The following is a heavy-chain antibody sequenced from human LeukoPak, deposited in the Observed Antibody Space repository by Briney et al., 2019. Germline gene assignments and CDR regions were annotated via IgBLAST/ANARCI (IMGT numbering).Heavy chain of an antibody. Sequence: SETLSLTCAVSGGSSSSSNWWSWVRQPPGKGLEWIGEIHDSGSINYNPSLKSRVTISVDTSKNQFSLNLSSVTAADTAVYYCARASLALHYWGQGTLITVSS. D-gene: IGHD3-3*02. J-gene: IGHJ4*02. CDR1: GGSSSSSNW. CDR2: IHDSGSI. CDR3: ARASLALHY. V-gene: IGHV4-4*02.